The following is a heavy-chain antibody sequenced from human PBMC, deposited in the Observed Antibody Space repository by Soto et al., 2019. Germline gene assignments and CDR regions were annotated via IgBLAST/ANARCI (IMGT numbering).Heavy chain of an antibody. CDR1: GYTLSELS. V-gene: IGHV1-24*01. Sequence: QVPLLQSGAEVRKPGASVKVSCKVSGYTLSELSIHWVRQAPGKGLEWMGGFRPEDGETIYAPKFQDRVTMTEDTSTDTAYMDLSGLRSEDTAIYYCTTSGYCGGVSCPSGAFDIWGQGTMVSVFS. J-gene: IGHJ3*02. D-gene: IGHD2-15*01. CDR2: FRPEDGET. CDR3: TTSGYCGGVSCPSGAFDI.